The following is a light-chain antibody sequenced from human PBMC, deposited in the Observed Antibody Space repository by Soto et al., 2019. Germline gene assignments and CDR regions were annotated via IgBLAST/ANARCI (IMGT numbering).Light chain of an antibody. CDR2: STN. J-gene: IGLJ3*02. CDR1: SSNIGTNT. CDR3: AAWDGSLNVVL. V-gene: IGLV1-44*01. Sequence: QSALTQPPSASGTPGQRVTISCSGSSSNIGTNTVNWYQQLPGSAPRLLLYSTNQRPSGVPGRFSGSKSGTSASLAISGLQSEDEADYYCAAWDGSLNVVLFGGGTKLTVL.